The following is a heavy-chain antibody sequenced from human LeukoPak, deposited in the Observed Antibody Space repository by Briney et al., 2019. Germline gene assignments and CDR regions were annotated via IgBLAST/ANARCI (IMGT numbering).Heavy chain of an antibody. J-gene: IGHJ6*02. CDR3: ARNYYDSSGYWTGDYYYGMDV. V-gene: IGHV3-48*03. D-gene: IGHD3-22*01. Sequence: GGSLRLSCAASGFTFSSYEMNWVRQAPGKGLEWVSYISSSGSTIYYADSVKGRFTISRNNAKNSLYLQMNSLRAEDTAVYYCARNYYDSSGYWTGDYYYGMDVWGQGTTVTVSS. CDR1: GFTFSSYE. CDR2: ISSSGSTI.